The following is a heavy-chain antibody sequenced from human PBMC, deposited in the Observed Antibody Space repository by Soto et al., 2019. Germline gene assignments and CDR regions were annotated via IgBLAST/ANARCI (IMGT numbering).Heavy chain of an antibody. CDR2: IIPILGIA. J-gene: IGHJ4*02. CDR1: GGTFSSYT. CDR3: ARERAYCGGDCTYYFDY. V-gene: IGHV1-69*08. D-gene: IGHD2-21*02. Sequence: QVQLVQSGAEVKKPGSSVKVSCKASGGTFSSYTISWVRQAPGQGLEWMGRIIPILGIANYAQKFQGRVTITADKSMSTAYMELSSLRSEDTAVYYCARERAYCGGDCTYYFDYWGQGTLVTVSS.